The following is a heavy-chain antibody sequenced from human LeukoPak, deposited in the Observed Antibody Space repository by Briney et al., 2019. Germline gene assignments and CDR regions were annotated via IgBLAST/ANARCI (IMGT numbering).Heavy chain of an antibody. J-gene: IGHJ3*02. CDR1: GYTFSNYY. CDR2: IKPSGGST. Sequence: ASVKVSCKASGYTFSNYYMHWVRQAPGQGLEWMGIIKPSGGSTTYAQKFQGRVTMTRDMSTSTLYMELSSLRSEDTAVYYCARVRDGYNDAYDIWGQGKMVTVSS. D-gene: IGHD5-24*01. CDR3: ARVRDGYNDAYDI. V-gene: IGHV1-46*01.